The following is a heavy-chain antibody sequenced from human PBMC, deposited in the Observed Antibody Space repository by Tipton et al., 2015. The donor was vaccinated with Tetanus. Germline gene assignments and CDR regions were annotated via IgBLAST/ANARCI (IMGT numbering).Heavy chain of an antibody. Sequence: SLRLSCAASGFSLSAYWVHWVRQAPGKGLVWVSRISYDGTYTDYADSVKGRFIISRDNAKNTLYLQVNSLRADDTAVYYCARDSPDILLVPAVWGQETLVTVSS. CDR2: ISYDGTYT. J-gene: IGHJ4*02. CDR1: GFSLSAYW. D-gene: IGHD2-2*01. V-gene: IGHV3-74*01. CDR3: ARDSPDILLVPAV.